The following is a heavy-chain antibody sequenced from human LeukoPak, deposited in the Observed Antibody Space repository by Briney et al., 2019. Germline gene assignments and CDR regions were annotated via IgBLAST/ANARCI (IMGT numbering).Heavy chain of an antibody. J-gene: IGHJ4*02. D-gene: IGHD5/OR15-5a*01. Sequence: GGSLRLSCAASGFTFSSYDMHWVRQAPGKGLEWVSAIGTAGDTYYPGSVKGRFTISRENAKNSLYLQMNSLRAGDTAVYYCARQKYLRGPDVEYFDYWGQGTLVTVSS. CDR2: IGTAGDT. CDR1: GFTFSSYD. CDR3: ARQKYLRGPDVEYFDY. V-gene: IGHV3-13*01.